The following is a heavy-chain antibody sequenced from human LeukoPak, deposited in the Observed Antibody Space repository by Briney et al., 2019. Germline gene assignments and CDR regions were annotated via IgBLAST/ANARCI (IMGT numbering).Heavy chain of an antibody. J-gene: IGHJ3*02. D-gene: IGHD4-11*01. Sequence: GGSLRLSCAASGFTFSSYSMNWVRQAPGKGLEWVSYISSSSSTIHYADSVKGRFTISRDNAKNSLYLQMNSLRAEDTAVYYCAREGKDYSNYVAFDIWGQGTMVTVSS. V-gene: IGHV3-48*01. CDR2: ISSSSSTI. CDR3: AREGKDYSNYVAFDI. CDR1: GFTFSSYS.